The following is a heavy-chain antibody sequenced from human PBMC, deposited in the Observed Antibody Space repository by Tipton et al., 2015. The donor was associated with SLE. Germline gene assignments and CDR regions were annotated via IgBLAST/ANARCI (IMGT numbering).Heavy chain of an antibody. CDR1: GASITSSGYF. CDR3: ASPGGGSGNFDAFDI. V-gene: IGHV4-31*03. Sequence: TLSLTCTVSGASITSSGYFWTWFRQHPGKGLEWIGYISYSGTTYYNPSLKSRTTISADSSKNHFSLKMSAVTAADTAVYFCASPGGGSGNFDAFDIWGQGTMVSVSS. CDR2: ISYSGTT. D-gene: IGHD3-10*01. J-gene: IGHJ3*02.